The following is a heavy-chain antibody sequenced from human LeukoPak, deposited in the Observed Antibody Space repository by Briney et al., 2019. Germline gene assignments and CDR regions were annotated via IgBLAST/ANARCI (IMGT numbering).Heavy chain of an antibody. V-gene: IGHV4-59*01. CDR2: IYYSGST. CDR1: GGSISSYY. CDR3: AREGDKGGYNY. Sequence: PSETLSLTCTVSGGSISSYYWSWIRQPPGKGLEWIGYIYYSGSTNYNPSLKSRVTISVDTSKNQFSLKLSSVTAADTAVYYCAREGDKGGYNYWGQGTLVTVSS. J-gene: IGHJ4*02. D-gene: IGHD5-18*01.